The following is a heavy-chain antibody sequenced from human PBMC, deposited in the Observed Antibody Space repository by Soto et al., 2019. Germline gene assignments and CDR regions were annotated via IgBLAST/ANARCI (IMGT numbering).Heavy chain of an antibody. CDR2: IWYDGSNK. J-gene: IGHJ4*02. CDR1: GFSFGSFA. CDR3: AKGYRQCSE. Sequence: QVQLVASGGGVVQPGRSLRLSCAASGFSFGSFAMHWVRQAPGTGLEWVAIIWYDGSNKYYADSVKGRFTISRDNSKNTLYLQMNSLRDEDTAVYYCAKGYRQCSEWGQGTLVTVSS. D-gene: IGHD5-18*01. V-gene: IGHV3-33*06.